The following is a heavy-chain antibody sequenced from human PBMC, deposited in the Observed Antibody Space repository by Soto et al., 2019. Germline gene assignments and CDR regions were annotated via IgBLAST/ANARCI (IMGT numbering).Heavy chain of an antibody. D-gene: IGHD2-15*01. Sequence: QVQLVQSGAEVKKPGSSVKVSCKASGGTFSSYAISWVRQAPGQGLEWMGGSIPIFGTANYAQKFQGRVTITADESTSTAYMELSSLRSEDTAVYYCARDWYCSGGSCYSGRYGGMDVWGQGTTVTVSS. J-gene: IGHJ6*02. CDR1: GGTFSSYA. CDR3: ARDWYCSGGSCYSGRYGGMDV. V-gene: IGHV1-69*01. CDR2: SIPIFGTA.